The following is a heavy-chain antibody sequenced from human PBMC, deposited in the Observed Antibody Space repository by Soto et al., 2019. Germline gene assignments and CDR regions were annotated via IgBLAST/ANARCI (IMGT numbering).Heavy chain of an antibody. D-gene: IGHD3-10*01. V-gene: IGHV3-21*06. CDR2: ISSGSSYI. J-gene: IGHJ6*02. Sequence: EVQLVESGGGLVKPGGSLRLSCAASGFTFSSYSMNWVRQAPGKGLEWVSSISSGSSYIYYADSVKGRFTISRDNAKNSLYLQMNSLRAEDTAVYYCARSSGGSGKLWNYYGMHVWGQGTTVTVSS. CDR1: GFTFSSYS. CDR3: ARSSGGSGKLWNYYGMHV.